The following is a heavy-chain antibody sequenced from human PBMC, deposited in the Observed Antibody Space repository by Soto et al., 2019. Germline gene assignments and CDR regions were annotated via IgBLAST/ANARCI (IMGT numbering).Heavy chain of an antibody. CDR3: ASPHYDSSGYYYNY. Sequence: GTANYAQKFQGRVTITADESTSTAYMELSSLRSEDTAVYYCASPHYDSSGYYYNYWGQGTLVTV. J-gene: IGHJ4*02. V-gene: IGHV1-69*01. CDR2: GTA. D-gene: IGHD3-22*01.